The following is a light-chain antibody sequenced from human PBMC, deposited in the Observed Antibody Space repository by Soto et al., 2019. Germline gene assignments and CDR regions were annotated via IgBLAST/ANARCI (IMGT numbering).Light chain of an antibody. Sequence: DIQMTQSPSSLSASVGNRVTITCRASQGITNSLAWYQQKPGKVPKLLIYAASTLQSGVPSRLSGSGSGTDFTLTINSLQPEDVATYYCQKYDSAPFTFGPGTKVDIK. CDR2: AAS. J-gene: IGKJ3*01. V-gene: IGKV1-27*01. CDR3: QKYDSAPFT. CDR1: QGITNS.